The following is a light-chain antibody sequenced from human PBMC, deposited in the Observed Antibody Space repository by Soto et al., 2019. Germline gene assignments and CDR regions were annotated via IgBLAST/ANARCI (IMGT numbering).Light chain of an antibody. CDR3: QQYGSSPFT. J-gene: IGKJ3*01. CDR1: QSVTSSY. CDR2: GAS. V-gene: IGKV3-20*01. Sequence: EIVLTQSPGTLSLSPGERLTLCCGASQSVTSSYLAWYQHKPGQAPRLLIYGASTKATGTPDRFSGSGSGTDFTLTISRLEPEDFAVYYCQQYGSSPFTFGPGTKVDIK.